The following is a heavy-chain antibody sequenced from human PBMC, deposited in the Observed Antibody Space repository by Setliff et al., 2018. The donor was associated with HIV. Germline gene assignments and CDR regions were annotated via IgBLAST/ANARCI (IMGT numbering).Heavy chain of an antibody. Sequence: ASVKVSCRASGGTFSTYVITWVRQAPGQGLEWMGGIIAMFGTANYAPRFQDRVKITADESTSTAYMELSSLRSGDTAVYYCARSLRYCSGETCYSDWVYDPFDIWGQGTVVTVSS. CDR1: GGTFSTYV. CDR3: ARSLRYCSGETCYSDWVYDPFDI. D-gene: IGHD2-15*01. V-gene: IGHV1-69*13. J-gene: IGHJ3*02. CDR2: IIAMFGTA.